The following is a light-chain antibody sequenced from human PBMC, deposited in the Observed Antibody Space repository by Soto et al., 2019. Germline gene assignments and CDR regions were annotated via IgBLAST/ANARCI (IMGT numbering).Light chain of an antibody. V-gene: IGKV1-8*01. Sequence: AIRMTQSPSSFSASTGDRVTITCRASQGLSSYLAWYQQKPGKAPKLLIYAASTLQSGVPSRFSGSGSGTDFTLTISCLQSEDFATYCCQQYFSYPYTFGQGTKLEI. CDR2: AAS. CDR3: QQYFSYPYT. CDR1: QGLSSY. J-gene: IGKJ2*01.